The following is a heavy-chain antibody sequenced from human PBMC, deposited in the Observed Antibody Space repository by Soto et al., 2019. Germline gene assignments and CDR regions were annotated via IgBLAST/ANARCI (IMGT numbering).Heavy chain of an antibody. CDR1: GFTFSSYS. V-gene: IGHV3-21*01. D-gene: IGHD6-13*01. CDR2: ISSSSSYI. Sequence: EVQLVESGGGLVKPGGSLRLSCAASGFTFSSYSMNWVRQAPGKGLEWVSSISSSSSYIYYADSVKGRFTISRDNAKNSLYLQMKSLRAEDTAVYYCARDMAAAGRDYWGQGTLVTVSS. CDR3: ARDMAAAGRDY. J-gene: IGHJ4*02.